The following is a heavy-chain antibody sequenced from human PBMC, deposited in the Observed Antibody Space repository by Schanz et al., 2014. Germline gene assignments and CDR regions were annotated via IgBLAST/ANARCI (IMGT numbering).Heavy chain of an antibody. D-gene: IGHD2-2*01. CDR3: AKDSTHIDIVLVPTAIDY. J-gene: IGHJ4*02. CDR2: MSYDGSIK. Sequence: QVQLVESGGGVVQPGRSLRLSCAASGFTFSSYGMHWVRQAPGKGLEWVAAMSYDGSIKYYGDSVKGRFTISRDKSKNTLYLHMNTLRSEDTAVDYCAKDSTHIDIVLVPTAIDYWGQGTLVTVSS. CDR1: GFTFSSYG. V-gene: IGHV3-30*18.